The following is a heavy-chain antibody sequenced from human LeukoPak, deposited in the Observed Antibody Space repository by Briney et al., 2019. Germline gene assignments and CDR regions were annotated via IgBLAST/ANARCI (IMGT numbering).Heavy chain of an antibody. CDR3: ARVFGVPYYYYMDV. V-gene: IGHV1-2*02. Sequence: ASVIVSCKASGYTFTGYYMHWVRQAPGQGLEWMGWINPNSGDTRFAQKFQGRVTMTRDTSISTAYMELSRLRSDDTAVYYCARVFGVPYYYYMDVWGKGTTVTVSS. J-gene: IGHJ6*03. CDR1: GYTFTGYY. D-gene: IGHD2-8*01. CDR2: INPNSGDT.